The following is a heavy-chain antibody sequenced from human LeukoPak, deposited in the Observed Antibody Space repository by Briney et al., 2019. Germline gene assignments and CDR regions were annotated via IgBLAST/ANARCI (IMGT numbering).Heavy chain of an antibody. J-gene: IGHJ1*01. Sequence: VASVKVSCKASGYTFTSYHMHWVRQAPGQGLEWMGIINPSGGSTSYAQKFQGRVTMTRDTSTSTVYMELSSLRSEDTAVYYYARESFWGYGDYSAEYFQHWGQGTLVTVSS. CDR2: INPSGGST. CDR3: ARESFWGYGDYSAEYFQH. CDR1: GYTFTSYH. D-gene: IGHD4-17*01. V-gene: IGHV1-46*01.